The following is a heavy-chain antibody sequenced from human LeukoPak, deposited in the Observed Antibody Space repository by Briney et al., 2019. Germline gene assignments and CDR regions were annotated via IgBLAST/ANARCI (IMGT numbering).Heavy chain of an antibody. Sequence: ASVKVSCKASGYTFTSYGISWVRQAPGQGLEWMGWISAYNGNTNYAQKLQGRVTMTTDTSTSTVYMELRSLRSDDTAVYYCARDRYYNILTGFRRSDGFDIWGQGTMVTVSS. V-gene: IGHV1-18*01. D-gene: IGHD3-9*01. CDR3: ARDRYYNILTGFRRSDGFDI. CDR2: ISAYNGNT. J-gene: IGHJ3*02. CDR1: GYTFTSYG.